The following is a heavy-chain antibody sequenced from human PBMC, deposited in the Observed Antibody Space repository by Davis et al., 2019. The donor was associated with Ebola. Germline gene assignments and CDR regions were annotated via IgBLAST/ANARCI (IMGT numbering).Heavy chain of an antibody. CDR1: GFTFDDYA. CDR2: ISWNSGSI. V-gene: IGHV3-9*01. J-gene: IGHJ5*02. CDR3: ARSITGTYNWFDP. D-gene: IGHD1-7*01. Sequence: SLKISCAASGFTFDDYAMHWVRQAPGKGLEWVSGISWNSGSIGYADSVKGRFTISRDHAKNSLYLQMNSLRAEDTALYYCARSITGTYNWFDPWGQGTLVTVSS.